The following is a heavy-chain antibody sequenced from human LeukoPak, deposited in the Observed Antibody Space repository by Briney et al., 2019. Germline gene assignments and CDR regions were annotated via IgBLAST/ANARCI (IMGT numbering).Heavy chain of an antibody. J-gene: IGHJ4*02. V-gene: IGHV6-1*01. Sequence: SQTLSLTCAISGDSVSSNSAAWNWIRQSPSRGLEWLGRTYYRSKWYNDYAVSVKSRITINPDTSKNQFSLQLNSVTPEDTAVYYCAREAGYGSGSEKYYFDYWGQGTLVTVSS. CDR1: GDSVSSNSAA. CDR3: AREAGYGSGSEKYYFDY. CDR2: TYYRSKWYN. D-gene: IGHD6-19*01.